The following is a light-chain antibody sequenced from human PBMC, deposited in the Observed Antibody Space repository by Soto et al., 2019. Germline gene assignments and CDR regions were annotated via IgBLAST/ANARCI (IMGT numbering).Light chain of an antibody. CDR1: QTVNTW. V-gene: IGKV1-5*01. J-gene: IGKJ1*01. CDR3: QQYNSYSSM. CDR2: DAS. Sequence: DIQLTQSPSTLSASVGERVTITCRASQTVNTWLAWYQRKPGKAPKLLIYDASVLETGVPSRFSGFSSGTEFTLTISSLQPDDFATYFCQQYNSYSSMFGHGTKLDIK.